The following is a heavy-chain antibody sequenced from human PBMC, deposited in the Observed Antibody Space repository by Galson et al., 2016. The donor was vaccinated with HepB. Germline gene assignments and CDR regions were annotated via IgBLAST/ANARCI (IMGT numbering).Heavy chain of an antibody. CDR3: TRPTSSGYGDAFDV. Sequence: ETLSLTCTVSGGSLNDYYWSWLRQPPGKGLQWIGYVYHRGHTKYNPSLESRVTMSVDPSKSQFTLKMTSVTAADTAVYYCTRPTSSGYGDAFDVWGQGTVVTVSS. D-gene: IGHD5-12*01. V-gene: IGHV4-59*01. CDR2: VYHRGHT. J-gene: IGHJ3*01. CDR1: GGSLNDYY.